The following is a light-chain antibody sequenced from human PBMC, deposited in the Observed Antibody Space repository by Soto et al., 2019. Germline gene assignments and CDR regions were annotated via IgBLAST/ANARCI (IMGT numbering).Light chain of an antibody. CDR2: GAS. J-gene: IGKJ1*01. CDR1: QSVSSNY. V-gene: IGKV3-20*01. CDR3: QHYSSQT. Sequence: EIVLTQTPGTLSLSPCERATLSCRASQSVSSNYLAWYQQRPGQAPRLLIYGASSRATGIPDRFSGSGSGTDFTLTISRLEPEDSAVYFCQHYSSQTFGQGTKVDIK.